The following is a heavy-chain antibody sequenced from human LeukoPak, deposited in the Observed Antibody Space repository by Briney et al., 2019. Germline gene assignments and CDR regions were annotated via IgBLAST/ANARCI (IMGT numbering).Heavy chain of an antibody. CDR3: AREILGGFNPGAY. V-gene: IGHV4-4*02. J-gene: IGHJ4*02. Sequence: SETLSLTCTVSLDSTTSNFWSWVRQPPGKGLEWIGEIHRSGSPNYNPSLQSRVTISIDRTRNQIALELSSVTAADTAVYYCAREILGGFNPGAYWGQGTLVTVSS. D-gene: IGHD1-14*01. CDR1: LDSTTSNF. CDR2: IHRSGSP.